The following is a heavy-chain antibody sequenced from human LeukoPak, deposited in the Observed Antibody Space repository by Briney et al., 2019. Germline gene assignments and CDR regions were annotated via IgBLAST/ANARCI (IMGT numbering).Heavy chain of an antibody. J-gene: IGHJ2*01. Sequence: SQTLSLTCTVSGGSISSGGYYWSWIRQHPGKGLEWTGYIYYSGSTYYNPSLKSRVTISVDTSKNQFSLKLSSVTAADTAVYYCARDMYYGSGSYYNSHFEAEGWYFDLWGRGTLVTVSS. CDR3: ARDMYYGSGSYYNSHFEAEGWYFDL. CDR1: GGSISSGGYY. V-gene: IGHV4-31*03. D-gene: IGHD3-10*01. CDR2: IYYSGST.